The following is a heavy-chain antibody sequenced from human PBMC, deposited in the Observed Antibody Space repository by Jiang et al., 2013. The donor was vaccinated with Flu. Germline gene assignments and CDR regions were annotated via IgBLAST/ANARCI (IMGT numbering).Heavy chain of an antibody. D-gene: IGHD2/OR15-2a*01. J-gene: IGHJ4*02. CDR2: ISGYNGDT. CDR3: ARGPLWDY. CDR1: GYTFTSFG. V-gene: IGHV1-18*01. Sequence: SGAEVKKPGASVKVSCKTSGYTFTSFGISWVRQAPGQGLEWMGWISGYNGDTNYAQNLQGRVTMTTDTSTSTAYMDLRSLTSDDTAVYYCARGPLWDYWGQGTLVTVSS.